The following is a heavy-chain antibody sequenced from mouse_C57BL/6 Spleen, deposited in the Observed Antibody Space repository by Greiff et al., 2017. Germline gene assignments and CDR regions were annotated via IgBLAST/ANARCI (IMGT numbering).Heavy chain of an antibody. CDR3: SRRDYDYDYAMDY. Sequence: VKLMESGAELVKPGASVKISCKASGYAFSSYWMNWVKQRPGKGLEWIGQIYPGDGDTNYNGKFKGKATLTADQSSSTAYMQLSSLTSEDAAVYFCSRRDYDYDYAMDYWGQGTSVTVSS. CDR2: IYPGDGDT. V-gene: IGHV1-80*01. D-gene: IGHD2-4*01. J-gene: IGHJ4*01. CDR1: GYAFSSYW.